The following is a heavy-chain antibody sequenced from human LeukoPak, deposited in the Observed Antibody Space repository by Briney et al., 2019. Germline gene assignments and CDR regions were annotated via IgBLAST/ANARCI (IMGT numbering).Heavy chain of an antibody. V-gene: IGHV3-30-3*01. CDR3: ARGESYRFDY. CDR1: GFTFSSYA. CDR2: ISHDGSNK. J-gene: IGHJ4*02. Sequence: GGSLRLSCAASGFTFSSYAMHWVRQAPGKGLEWVAVISHDGSNKYYADSVKGRFTISRDNSKNTLYLQMNSLRAEDTAVYYCARGESYRFDYWGQGTLVTVSS. D-gene: IGHD1-26*01.